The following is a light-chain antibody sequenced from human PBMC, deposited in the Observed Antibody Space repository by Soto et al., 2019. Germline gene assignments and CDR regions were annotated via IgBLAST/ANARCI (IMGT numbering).Light chain of an antibody. CDR2: EVS. CDR3: SSYTSSSTLVV. Sequence: QSALTQPASVSGSPGQSITISCTGTSSDVGGYNYVSWYQQHPGKAPKLMIYEVSNRPSGVSNRFSGSKSGNTASLTLSGLQAEDEADYYCSSYTSSSTLVVFGGGTQLTVL. V-gene: IGLV2-14*01. CDR1: SSDVGGYNY. J-gene: IGLJ2*01.